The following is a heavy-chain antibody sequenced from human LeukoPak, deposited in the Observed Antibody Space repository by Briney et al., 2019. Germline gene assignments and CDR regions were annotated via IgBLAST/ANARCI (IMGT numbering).Heavy chain of an antibody. Sequence: PGGSLRLSCAASGFTFSSYGMHWVRQAPGKGLEWVAVISYDGSNKYYADSVKGRFTISRDNSKNTLYLQMNSLRAEDTAVYYCAKDGVGHSSSWYINWFDPWGQGTLVTVSS. J-gene: IGHJ5*02. D-gene: IGHD6-13*01. V-gene: IGHV3-30*18. CDR1: GFTFSSYG. CDR2: ISYDGSNK. CDR3: AKDGVGHSSSWYINWFDP.